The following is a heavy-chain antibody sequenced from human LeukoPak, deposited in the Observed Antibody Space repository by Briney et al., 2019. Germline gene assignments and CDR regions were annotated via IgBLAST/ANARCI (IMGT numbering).Heavy chain of an antibody. V-gene: IGHV3-7*01. J-gene: IGHJ6*02. CDR3: AKDRDFTIFGVVPLRGGMDV. Sequence: GGSLRLSCAVSGLTFSSSWMDWVRQAPGKGLEWVASINPDGNKKYSADSVKGRFTISRDNAENSLYLQMNSLRVEDTAFYYCAKDRDFTIFGVVPLRGGMDVWGQGTTVTVSS. CDR2: INPDGNKK. D-gene: IGHD3-3*01. CDR1: GLTFSSSW.